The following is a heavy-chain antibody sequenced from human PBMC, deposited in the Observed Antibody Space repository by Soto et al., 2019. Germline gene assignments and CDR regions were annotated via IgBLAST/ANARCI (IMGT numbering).Heavy chain of an antibody. CDR3: ARGSSGYISSWYYFDY. D-gene: IGHD6-13*01. V-gene: IGHV3-23*01. Sequence: LRLSCAASGLTFTDYALSWVRQAPGKGLEWVATISGIGGSTYLADSVKGRLSISRDNSKNTVSLLMNSLRAEDTAVYFCARGSSGYISSWYYFDYWGRGTLVTVSS. CDR1: GLTFTDYA. CDR2: ISGIGGST. J-gene: IGHJ4*02.